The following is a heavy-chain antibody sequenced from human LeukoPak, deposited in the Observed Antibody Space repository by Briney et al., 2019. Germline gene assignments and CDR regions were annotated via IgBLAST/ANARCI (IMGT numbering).Heavy chain of an antibody. CDR1: GDSVSSDSAG. CDR2: IYYRSKWYN. CDR3: GRDLAAAIDY. V-gene: IGHV6-1*01. D-gene: IGHD6-13*01. Sequence: SQTLSLTCAISGDSVSSDSAGWNWIRQSPSRGLEWLARIYYRSKWYNEYAVFVKGRITINPDTSKNQFSLQLNSVTPEDTAVYYCGRDLAAAIDYWDQGTLVTVSS. J-gene: IGHJ4*02.